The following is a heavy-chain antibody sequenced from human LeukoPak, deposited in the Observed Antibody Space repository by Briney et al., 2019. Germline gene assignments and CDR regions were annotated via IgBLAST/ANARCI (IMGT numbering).Heavy chain of an antibody. V-gene: IGHV3-48*01. CDR1: GFTFSSYN. J-gene: IGHJ4*02. CDR3: ARGSSLWFGELSTLDY. Sequence: RTGGSLRLSCAASGFTFSSYNMNWVRQAPGKGLEWVSYISSSSSTIYYADSVKGRFTISRDNAKNSLYLQMNSLRAEDTAVYYCARGSSLWFGELSTLDYWGQGTLVTVSS. CDR2: ISSSSSTI. D-gene: IGHD3-10*01.